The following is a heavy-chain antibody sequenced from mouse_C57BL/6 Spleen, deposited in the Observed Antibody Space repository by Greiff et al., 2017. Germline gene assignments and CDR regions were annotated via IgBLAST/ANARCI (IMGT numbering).Heavy chain of an antibody. CDR2: INPGSGGT. V-gene: IGHV1-54*01. Sequence: QVQLQQFGAELVRPGTSVKVSCKASGYAFTNYLIEWVKQRPGQGLEWIGVINPGSGGTNYNEKFKGKATLTADKSSSTAYMQLSSLTSEDSAVYFCARGYGRGFDYWGQGTTLTVSS. D-gene: IGHD1-1*01. J-gene: IGHJ2*01. CDR3: ARGYGRGFDY. CDR1: GYAFTNYL.